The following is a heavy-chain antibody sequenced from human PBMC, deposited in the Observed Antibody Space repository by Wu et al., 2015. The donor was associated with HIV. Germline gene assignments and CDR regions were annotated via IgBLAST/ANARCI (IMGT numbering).Heavy chain of an antibody. J-gene: IGHJ4*02. CDR3: ARAPTWGTVWFGSYLDDF. Sequence: QVQLVQSGAEVKKAGASVKISCKAFGYNFPDYFMHWVRQAPGQGLEWMGLINPSGGSTFYAQKFQGRVTVTRDTSTSTVYMEVSSLRSEDTAVYYCARAPTWGTVWFGSYLDDFWGQGTLVTVSS. CDR1: GYNFPDYF. CDR2: INPSGGST. D-gene: IGHD3-10*01. V-gene: IGHV1-46*01.